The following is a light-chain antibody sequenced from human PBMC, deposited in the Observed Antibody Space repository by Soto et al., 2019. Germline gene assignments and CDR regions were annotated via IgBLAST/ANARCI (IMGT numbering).Light chain of an antibody. CDR1: SSDVGGYKY. Sequence: QSAPTQPASVSGSPGQSITISCTGISSDVGGYKYVSWYQQHPGKAPKLMIYDVSNRPSGVSNRFSGSKSGNTASLSISGLQAEDDADYYCSSYTGTNMGVFGGGTKLTVL. CDR3: SSYTGTNMGV. V-gene: IGLV2-14*01. CDR2: DVS. J-gene: IGLJ3*02.